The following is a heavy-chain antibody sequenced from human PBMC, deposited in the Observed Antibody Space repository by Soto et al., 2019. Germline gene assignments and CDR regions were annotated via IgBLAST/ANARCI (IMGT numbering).Heavy chain of an antibody. Sequence: GGSLRLSXAASAFTFRSYTMHWVRQAPGKGLEWVATISYDGSKTNYADSVRGRFTISRDNSKSTLFLQMDSLRPEGTAVYSCARDRDSSYFPPPYYFDSWGQGTLVTVSS. J-gene: IGHJ4*02. CDR1: AFTFRSYT. V-gene: IGHV3-30*04. D-gene: IGHD4-4*01. CDR3: ARDRDSSYFPPPYYFDS. CDR2: ISYDGSKT.